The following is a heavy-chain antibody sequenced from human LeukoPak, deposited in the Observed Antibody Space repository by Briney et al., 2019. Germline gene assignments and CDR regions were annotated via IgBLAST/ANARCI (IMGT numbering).Heavy chain of an antibody. Sequence: PGGSLRLSCAASGFTFSSYSMNWVRQAPGKGLEWVSSISSSSSYIYYADSVKGRFTISRDNAKNSLYLQMNSLRAEDTAVYYCARWGYYDSSGCGNHYYYYGMDVWGQGTTVTVSS. J-gene: IGHJ6*02. CDR2: ISSSSSYI. CDR1: GFTFSSYS. V-gene: IGHV3-21*01. D-gene: IGHD3-22*01. CDR3: ARWGYYDSSGCGNHYYYYGMDV.